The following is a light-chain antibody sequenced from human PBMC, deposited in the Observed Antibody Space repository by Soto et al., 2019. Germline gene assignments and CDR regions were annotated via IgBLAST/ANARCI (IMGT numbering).Light chain of an antibody. J-gene: IGKJ3*01. CDR1: QDIRKY. Sequence: DIQMTQSPSSLSASIGDRVTITCQASQDIRKYLNWYQQKPGRAPKLLIYGASNLETGVPSRFSGSGYGTDFIFTISSLQPEDIATYYCRQYDNLPPFTFGPGTKVAIK. CDR3: RQYDNLPPFT. V-gene: IGKV1-33*01. CDR2: GAS.